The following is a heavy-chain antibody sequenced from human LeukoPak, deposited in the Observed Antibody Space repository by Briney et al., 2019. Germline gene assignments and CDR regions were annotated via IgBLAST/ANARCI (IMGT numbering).Heavy chain of an antibody. CDR1: GGSFIGYY. J-gene: IGHJ6*02. CDR3: ARGRQATKFLYYYYYGMDV. V-gene: IGHV4-34*01. Sequence: SETLSVTCAVYGGSFIGYYWSWIRQPPGKGLEWIGEINHSGSTNYNPSLKSRVTISVDTSKNQFSLKLSSVTAADTAVYYCARGRQATKFLYYYYYGMDVWGQGTTVTVSS. CDR2: INHSGST. D-gene: IGHD5-12*01.